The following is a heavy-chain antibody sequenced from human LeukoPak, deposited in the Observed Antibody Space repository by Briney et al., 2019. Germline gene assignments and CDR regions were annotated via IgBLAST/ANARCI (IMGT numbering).Heavy chain of an antibody. D-gene: IGHD4-23*01. Sequence: GGSLRLSCAASGFTFSSYSMSWVRQAPGKGLEWVYYISSSSSTIYYADSVKGRFTISRDNAKNSLYLQMNSLRAEDTAVYYCARADYGGNWYFDLWGRGTLVTVSS. J-gene: IGHJ2*01. CDR2: ISSSSSTI. CDR3: ARADYGGNWYFDL. V-gene: IGHV3-48*01. CDR1: GFTFSSYS.